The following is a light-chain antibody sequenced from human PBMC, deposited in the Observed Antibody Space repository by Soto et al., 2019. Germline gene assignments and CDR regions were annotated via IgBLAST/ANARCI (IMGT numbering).Light chain of an antibody. CDR2: DAS. CDR3: QQRSNWPSIT. Sequence: DIVMTQSPDSLAVSLGERATINCKSSQSVLYRSNNKNYLAWYQQKPGQAPRLLIYDASNRATGIPARFSSSGSGTDFTLTTNSLEPEDFAVYYCQQRSNWPSITFGQGTRLEIK. V-gene: IGKV3-11*01. CDR1: QSVLYRSNNKNY. J-gene: IGKJ5*01.